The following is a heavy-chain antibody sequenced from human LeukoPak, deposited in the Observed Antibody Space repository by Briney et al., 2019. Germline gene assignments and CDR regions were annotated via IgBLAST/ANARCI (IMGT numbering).Heavy chain of an antibody. D-gene: IGHD6-13*01. J-gene: IGHJ4*02. CDR1: GFTFSSYG. Sequence: PGGSLRLSCAASGFTFSSYGMHWVRQAPGKGLEWVAFIRYDGSNKYYADSVKGRFTISRDNSKNTLYLQMNSLRAEDTAVYYCAKDGTLSTGIAAAGNIRAFDYWGQGTLVTVSS. CDR3: AKDGTLSTGIAAAGNIRAFDY. CDR2: IRYDGSNK. V-gene: IGHV3-30*02.